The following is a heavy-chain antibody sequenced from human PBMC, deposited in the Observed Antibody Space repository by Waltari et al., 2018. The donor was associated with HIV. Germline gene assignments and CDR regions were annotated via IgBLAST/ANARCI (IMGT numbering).Heavy chain of an antibody. CDR2: ISVDGPST. D-gene: IGHD3-9*01. V-gene: IGHV3-64D*06. CDR3: AKGNYDVLTGYYGPSFEC. CDR1: GFTFRSYA. Sequence: EVQVVESGGTLVQPGGSLRLSCSASGFTFRSYAIHWVRQTPGKGLVYVSAISVDGPSTYYAGSLKGRFTITRDNSNNTVWLQMRSLRAEDTAVYYCAKGNYDVLTGYYGPSFECWGQGTLVTVSS. J-gene: IGHJ4*02.